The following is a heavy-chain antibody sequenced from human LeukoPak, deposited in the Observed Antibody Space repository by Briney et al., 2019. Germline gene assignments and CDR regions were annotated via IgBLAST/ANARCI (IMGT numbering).Heavy chain of an antibody. D-gene: IGHD6-19*01. CDR1: GGSFSGYY. CDR2: INHSGST. V-gene: IGHV4-34*01. Sequence: SETLSLTCAVYGGSFSGYYWSWIRQPPGKGLEWIGEINHSGSTNYNPSLKSRVTISVDTSKNQFSLKLTSVTAADTAIYYCARLPDVSGWPFDYWGQGILVTVPS. CDR3: ARLPDVSGWPFDY. J-gene: IGHJ4*02.